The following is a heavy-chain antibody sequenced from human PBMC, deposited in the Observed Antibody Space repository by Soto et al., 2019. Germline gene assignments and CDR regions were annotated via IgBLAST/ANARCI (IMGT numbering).Heavy chain of an antibody. CDR2: IFHSGST. J-gene: IGHJ3*01. CDR3: ARDRYDSETGPFVFDV. CDR1: GGSISSTHW. Sequence: QVRLEESGPGLVKPSGTLSVTCAVSGGSISSTHWWSWVRQSPGRGLEWIGEIFHSGSTNYNPSHESRATILMDKPNNQFSLKLSTVTAADTSVYYCARDRYDSETGPFVFDVWGRGTVVTVAS. D-gene: IGHD3-22*01. V-gene: IGHV4-4*02.